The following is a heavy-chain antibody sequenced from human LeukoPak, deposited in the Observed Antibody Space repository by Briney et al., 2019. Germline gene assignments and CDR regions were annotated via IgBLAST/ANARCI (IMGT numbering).Heavy chain of an antibody. J-gene: IGHJ4*02. CDR2: TYWNNDK. CDR1: GFSVSTTGVA. CDR3: AHKGRGSGSYTM. Sequence: SGPTLVNPTQTLTLTCTFSGFSVSTTGVAVAWIRQPPGKALEWLAVTYWNNDKSYSPSLKSRLTITKDTSKNQVVLIMANVDPVDTGTYYCAHKGRGSGSYTMWGQGTLVTVSS. V-gene: IGHV2-5*01. D-gene: IGHD3-10*01.